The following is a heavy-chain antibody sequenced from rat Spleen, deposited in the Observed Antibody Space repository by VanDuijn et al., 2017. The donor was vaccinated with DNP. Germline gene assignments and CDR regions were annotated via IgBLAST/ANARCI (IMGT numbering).Heavy chain of an antibody. CDR3: ATPLYYSGVFDY. V-gene: IGHV3-1*01. Sequence: EVQLQESGPGLVKPSQSLSLTCSVTDYSINSNYWGWIRRFPGNKMEWIGHINYSGYTSYNPSLKSRISISRDTSKNQFFLQLNSDTTEDTATYYCATPLYYSGVFDYWGQGVMVTVSS. CDR1: DYSINSNY. J-gene: IGHJ2*01. CDR2: INYSGYT. D-gene: IGHD1-1*01.